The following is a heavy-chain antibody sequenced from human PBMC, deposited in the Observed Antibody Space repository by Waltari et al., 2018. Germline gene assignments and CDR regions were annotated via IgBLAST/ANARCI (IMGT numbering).Heavy chain of an antibody. J-gene: IGHJ4*02. D-gene: IGHD4-17*01. V-gene: IGHV3-23*04. CDR2: ISGSGAFT. Sequence: EVQLVESGGVFVQPGGSLKLSCAASGFTLANFAMSWVRQAPGKGLEWVAGISGSGAFTYYPDFAKGRFTISRDESKNILYLQMNSLRGDDTAVYYCAKVTNDYGDYIFDYWGQGTVVSVSS. CDR1: GFTLANFA. CDR3: AKVTNDYGDYIFDY.